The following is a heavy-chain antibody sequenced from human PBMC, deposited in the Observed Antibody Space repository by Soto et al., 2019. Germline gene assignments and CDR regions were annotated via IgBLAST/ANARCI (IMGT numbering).Heavy chain of an antibody. J-gene: IGHJ5*02. CDR3: AASSGPLPAYNWFDP. V-gene: IGHV3-23*04. CDR2: ISGSGGST. CDR1: GFTFSSYA. Sequence: VQLVESGGGVVQPGRSLRLSCAASGFTFSSYAMSWVRQAPGKGLEWVSAISGSGGSTYYADSVKGRFTISRDNSKNTLYLQMNSLRAEDTAVYYCAASSGPLPAYNWFDPWGQGTLVTVSS. D-gene: IGHD5-12*01.